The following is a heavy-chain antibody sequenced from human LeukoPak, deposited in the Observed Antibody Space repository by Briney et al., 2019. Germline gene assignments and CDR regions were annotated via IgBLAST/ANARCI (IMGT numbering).Heavy chain of an antibody. D-gene: IGHD3-22*01. J-gene: IGHJ4*02. CDR3: ARGRQFRRYYYDSSGYYIDY. Sequence: GASVKVSCKASGCTFASYDINWVRQATGQGLEWMGWMNPNSGNTGYAQKFQGRVTITRNTSISTAYMEVSSLRSEDTAVYYCARGRQFRRYYYDSSGYYIDYWGQGTLVTVSS. CDR2: MNPNSGNT. V-gene: IGHV1-8*03. CDR1: GCTFASYD.